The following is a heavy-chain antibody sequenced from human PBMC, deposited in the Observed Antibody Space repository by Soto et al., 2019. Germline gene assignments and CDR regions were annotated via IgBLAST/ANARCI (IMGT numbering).Heavy chain of an antibody. Sequence: GASVKVSCKASGYTFTSYGISWVRQAPGQGFEWMGWISAYNGNTNYAQKLQGRVTMTTDTSTSTAYMELRGLRSDDTAVYYCARDWRMGYGYSPHPNYYGIAVWGQGTTVNGSS. J-gene: IGHJ6*02. CDR2: ISAYNGNT. CDR1: GYTFTSYG. CDR3: ARDWRMGYGYSPHPNYYGIAV. V-gene: IGHV1-18*01. D-gene: IGHD5-18*01.